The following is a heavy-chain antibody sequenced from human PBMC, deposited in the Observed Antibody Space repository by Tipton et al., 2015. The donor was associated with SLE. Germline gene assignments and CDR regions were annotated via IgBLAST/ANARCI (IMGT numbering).Heavy chain of an antibody. D-gene: IGHD6-13*01. V-gene: IGHV4-39*01. CDR3: ARQSSSWYDRANYFDY. J-gene: IGHJ4*02. CDR2: IYYSGTT. Sequence: GLVKPSETLSLTCTVSGGSISSSSYYWGWIRQPPGKGLEWIGSIYYSGTTYYNPSLKSRVTISVDTSKNQFSLKLSSVTAADTTVYYCARQSSSWYDRANYFDYWGQGTLVTVSS. CDR1: GGSISSSSYY.